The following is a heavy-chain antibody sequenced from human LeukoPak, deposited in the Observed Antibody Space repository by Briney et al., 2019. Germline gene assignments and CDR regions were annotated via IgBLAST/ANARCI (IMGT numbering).Heavy chain of an antibody. CDR1: GGSISSYY. Sequence: SETLSLTCTVSGGSISSYYWSWIRQPAGKGLEWIGRIYTSGSTNHDPSLKSRVTMSVDTSKNQFSLKLSSVTAADTAVYYCARDGTTVVEDWYFDLWGRGTLVTVSS. CDR2: IYTSGST. V-gene: IGHV4-4*07. D-gene: IGHD4-23*01. J-gene: IGHJ2*01. CDR3: ARDGTTVVEDWYFDL.